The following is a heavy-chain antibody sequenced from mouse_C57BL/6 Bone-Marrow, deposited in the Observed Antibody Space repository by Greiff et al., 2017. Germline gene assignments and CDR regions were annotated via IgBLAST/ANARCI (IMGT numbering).Heavy chain of an antibody. CDR1: GFNIKDDY. V-gene: IGHV14-4*01. Sequence: VQLKESGAELVRPGASAKLSCTASGFNIKDDYMHWVKQRPEQGLEWIGWIDPENGDAEYASKFQGKATITADTSSNTAYLQLSSLTSEDTAVYYCTIYYGNPFDYWGQGTTLTVSS. J-gene: IGHJ2*01. CDR3: TIYYGNPFDY. CDR2: IDPENGDA. D-gene: IGHD2-1*01.